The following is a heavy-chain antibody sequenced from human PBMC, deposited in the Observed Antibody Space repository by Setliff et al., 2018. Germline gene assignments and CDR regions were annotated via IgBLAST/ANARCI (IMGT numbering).Heavy chain of an antibody. CDR3: RIWSGYYKNGY. CDR1: GGSFSNYY. CDR2: INHSGST. J-gene: IGHJ4*02. D-gene: IGHD3-3*01. Sequence: SETLSLTCTVYGGSFSNYYWSWIRQPPGKGLEWIGEINHSGSTNYNPSLTSRVTISVDTSKNQFSLKLSSVTAADTAVYYCRIWSGYYKNGYWGQGTLVTVSS. V-gene: IGHV4-34*01.